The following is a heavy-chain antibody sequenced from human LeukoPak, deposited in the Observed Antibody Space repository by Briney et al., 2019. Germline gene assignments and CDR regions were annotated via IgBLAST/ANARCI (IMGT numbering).Heavy chain of an antibody. J-gene: IGHJ5*02. D-gene: IGHD3-10*01. V-gene: IGHV3-53*01. CDR2: IYSGGST. CDR3: VGYHSESPAP. Sequence: GGSLRLSCAAAGFTVSSNFTNWVRQAPGKGLEWVSIIYSGGSTSYADSVKGRFTISRDNSKNTLYLQMNSLRAEDTAVYYCVGYHSESPAPWGQGTLVTVSS. CDR1: GFTVSSNF.